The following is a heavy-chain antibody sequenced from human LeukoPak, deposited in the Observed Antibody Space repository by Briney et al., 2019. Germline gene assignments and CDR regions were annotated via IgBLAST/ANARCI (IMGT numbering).Heavy chain of an antibody. V-gene: IGHV4-59*01. CDR2: IYYSGST. CDR1: GGSFSGYY. CDR3: ARDWSSSGWYDY. D-gene: IGHD6-19*01. J-gene: IGHJ4*02. Sequence: SETLSLTCAVYGGSFSGYYWSWIRQPPGKGLEWIGYIYYSGSTNYNPSLKSRVTISVDTSKNQFSLKLSSVTAADTAVYYCARDWSSSGWYDYWGQGTLVTVSS.